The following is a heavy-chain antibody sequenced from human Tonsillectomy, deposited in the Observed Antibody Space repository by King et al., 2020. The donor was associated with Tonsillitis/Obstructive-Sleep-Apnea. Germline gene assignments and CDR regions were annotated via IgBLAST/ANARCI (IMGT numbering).Heavy chain of an antibody. D-gene: IGHD3-3*01. J-gene: IGHJ6*02. CDR1: GYTFNGND. CDR2: INHNNGGT. CDR3: ARDGVTIFGVVINGMDV. V-gene: IGHV1-2*02. Sequence: QLVQSGAEVKKTGASVKVSCKASGYTFNGNDMNWVRQDPGQGLEWIGSINHNNGGTKYVQRFQGRVTRTRDTYISTAYMELSRLRSDDTAVYYCARDGVTIFGVVINGMDVWGPGTTVTVSS.